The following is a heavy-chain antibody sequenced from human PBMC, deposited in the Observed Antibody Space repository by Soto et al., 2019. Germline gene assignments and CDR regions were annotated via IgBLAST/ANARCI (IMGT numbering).Heavy chain of an antibody. Sequence: EAQLLESGGGLVQPGGSLRLSCAASGFTFSSFAMKWVRQAPGKGLEWVSVIGSGGDCIHYADSVKGRFTISRDDSKHTVTLQMNGLRAEDTAVYYCATYGQHLMDSWGQGTLVTVSS. CDR2: IGSGGDCI. D-gene: IGHD4-17*01. CDR3: ATYGQHLMDS. V-gene: IGHV3-23*01. CDR1: GFTFSSFA. J-gene: IGHJ4*02.